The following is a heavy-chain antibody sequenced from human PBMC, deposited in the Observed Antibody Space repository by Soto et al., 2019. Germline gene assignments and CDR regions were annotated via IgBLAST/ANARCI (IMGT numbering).Heavy chain of an antibody. CDR2: INHSGST. J-gene: IGHJ5*02. CDR1: GGSFSGYY. CDR3: ARDRVYCSSTSCYRWFDP. D-gene: IGHD2-2*01. Sequence: QVQLQQWGAGLLKPSETLSLTCAIYGGSFSGYYWSWIRQPPGKGLEWIGEINHSGSTNYNPSLKSRVTISVDTSKNQFSLKLSSVTAADTAVYYCARDRVYCSSTSCYRWFDPWGKGTLVTVSS. V-gene: IGHV4-34*01.